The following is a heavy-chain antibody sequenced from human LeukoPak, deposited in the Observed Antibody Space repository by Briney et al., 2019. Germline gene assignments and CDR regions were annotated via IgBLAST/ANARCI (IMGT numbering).Heavy chain of an antibody. CDR2: MNPNSGNT. D-gene: IGHD3-10*01. Sequence: GASVKVSCKASGYTFTSYDINWVRQATGRGLEWMGWMNPNSGNTGYAQKFQGRVTMTRNTSISTAYMELSSLRSEDTAVYYCARVGRTYYYGSGSYGLGYWGQGTLVTVSS. V-gene: IGHV1-8*01. CDR3: ARVGRTYYYGSGSYGLGY. J-gene: IGHJ4*02. CDR1: GYTFTSYD.